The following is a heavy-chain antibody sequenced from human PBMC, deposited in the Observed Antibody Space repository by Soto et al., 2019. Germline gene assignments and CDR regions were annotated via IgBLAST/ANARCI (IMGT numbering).Heavy chain of an antibody. D-gene: IGHD2-2*01. Sequence: SETLSLTCTVSGGSISGSSYYWGWIRQPPGKGLEWIGSIYYSGSTYYNPSLKSRVTISVDTSKNQFSLKLSSVTAADTAVYYCARRYCSSTSCLNWFDPWGQGTLVTVSS. V-gene: IGHV4-39*01. J-gene: IGHJ5*02. CDR2: IYYSGST. CDR3: ARRYCSSTSCLNWFDP. CDR1: GGSISGSSYY.